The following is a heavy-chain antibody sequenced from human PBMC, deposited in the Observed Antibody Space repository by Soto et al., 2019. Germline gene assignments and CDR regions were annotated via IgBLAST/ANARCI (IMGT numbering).Heavy chain of an antibody. CDR2: ISAYNGDT. CDR1: GYTFTSYG. J-gene: IGHJ4*02. V-gene: IGHV1-18*04. CDR3: AITTTMEYYFDY. Sequence: ASVKVSCKASGYTFTSYGISWVRQAPGQGLEWMGWISAYNGDTNYAQKLQGRVTMTTDTSTSTAYMELRSLRSDDTAVYYCAITTTMEYYFDYWGQGTLVTVSS. D-gene: IGHD4-17*01.